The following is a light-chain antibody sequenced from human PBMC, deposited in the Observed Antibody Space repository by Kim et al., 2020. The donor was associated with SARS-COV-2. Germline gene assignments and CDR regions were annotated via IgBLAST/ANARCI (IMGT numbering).Light chain of an antibody. CDR3: QTLGTGIRV. J-gene: IGLJ3*02. V-gene: IGLV4-69*02. Sequence: SFELTCTVTSGNSPYAGARHQQQPQKGPRYLMKINDDGSHSKGDGIPDRFSGSSSGAERHLTISSLQSEDEADYYCQTLGTGIRVFGGGTQLTVL. CDR2: INDDGSH. CDR1: SGNSPYA.